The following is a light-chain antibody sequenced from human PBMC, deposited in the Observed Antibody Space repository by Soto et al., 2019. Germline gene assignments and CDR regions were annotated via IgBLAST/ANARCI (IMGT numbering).Light chain of an antibody. Sequence: DVHMTQSPSSLSASVGDRVTMTCRSSQSINNYVNWYQQKPGKAPKLLIYAASSLQSGVPSRFSGSGSGTDFTLTIRSLQPDDFATYYCQQSYTTPPITFGQGTRLEIK. V-gene: IGKV1-39*01. CDR3: QQSYTTPPIT. CDR2: AAS. J-gene: IGKJ5*01. CDR1: QSINNY.